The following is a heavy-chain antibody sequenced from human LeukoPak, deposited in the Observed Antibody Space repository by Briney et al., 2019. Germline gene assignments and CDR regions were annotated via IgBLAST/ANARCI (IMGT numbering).Heavy chain of an antibody. Sequence: ASVKGSCKGSGGTFSSYSFSWVPQGPGQGLEWMGGIIPIFGTANYAQKFQGRVTIAADESTSTAYMELSSLRSEDTAVYYCARGVENYYYGMDVWGKGTTVTVSS. V-gene: IGHV1-69*13. J-gene: IGHJ6*04. CDR2: IIPIFGTA. CDR1: GGTFSSYS. CDR3: ARGVENYYYGMDV.